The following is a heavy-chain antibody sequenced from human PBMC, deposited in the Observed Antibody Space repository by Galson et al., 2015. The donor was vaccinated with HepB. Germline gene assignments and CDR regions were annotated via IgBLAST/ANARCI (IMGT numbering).Heavy chain of an antibody. Sequence: SLRLSCAASGFTFSSYWMHWVRQAPGKGLVWVSRINSDGSSTSYADSVKGRFTISRDNAKNTLYLQMNSLRAEDTAVYYCARIAAAGNDYYYGMDVWGQGTTVTVSS. CDR3: ARIAAAGNDYYYGMDV. CDR1: GFTFSSYW. CDR2: INSDGSST. V-gene: IGHV3-74*01. J-gene: IGHJ6*02. D-gene: IGHD6-13*01.